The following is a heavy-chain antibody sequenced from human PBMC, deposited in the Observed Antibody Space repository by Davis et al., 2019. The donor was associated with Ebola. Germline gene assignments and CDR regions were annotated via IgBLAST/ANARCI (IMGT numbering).Heavy chain of an antibody. D-gene: IGHD2-21*01. CDR1: GFTFSDYY. CDR3: AKDYSSGGDCFVEPDY. V-gene: IGHV3-11*01. CDR2: ISSSGSTK. Sequence: GESLKISCAASGFTFSDYYMSWIRQAPGEGLEWVSSISSSGSTKNYADSVKGRFTIFRDDSKNTLYLLMNSLRAEDTAVYYCAKDYSSGGDCFVEPDYWGQGTLVTVSS. J-gene: IGHJ4*02.